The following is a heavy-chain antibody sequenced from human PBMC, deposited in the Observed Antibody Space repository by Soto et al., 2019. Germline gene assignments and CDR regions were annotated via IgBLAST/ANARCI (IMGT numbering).Heavy chain of an antibody. D-gene: IGHD5-12*01. V-gene: IGHV3-7*01. CDR1: GFTFSSIW. CDR2: IKEDGSNK. Sequence: EVQLVESGGGLVQPGGSLRLSCAASGFTFSSIWMSWVRQAPGKGLEWVATIKEDGSNKYYVDSVKGRFTVSRDNAKDSLYLQMNSLRVDDTAVYYCARGGGWITDLWGQGALVTVSS. J-gene: IGHJ5*02. CDR3: ARGGGWITDL.